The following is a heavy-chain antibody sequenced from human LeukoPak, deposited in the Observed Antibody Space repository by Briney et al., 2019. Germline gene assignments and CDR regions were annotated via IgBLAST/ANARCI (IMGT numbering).Heavy chain of an antibody. J-gene: IGHJ4*02. D-gene: IGHD2-2*01. V-gene: IGHV1-18*01. CDR3: ARDYIVVVPAAMTLDD. CDR2: ISAYNGNT. Sequence: GASVTVSCKASGGTFSSYAISWVRQAPGQGLEWMGWISAYNGNTNYAQKLQGRVTMTTDTSTSTAYMELRSLRSDDTAVYYCARDYIVVVPAAMTLDDWGQGTLVTVSS. CDR1: GGTFSSYA.